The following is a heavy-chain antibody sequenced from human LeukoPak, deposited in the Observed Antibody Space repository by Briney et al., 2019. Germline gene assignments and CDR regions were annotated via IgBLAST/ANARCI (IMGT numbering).Heavy chain of an antibody. V-gene: IGHV4-59*08. CDR3: ARHVSYVYYYYYGMDV. CDR1: GGSTSSHY. Sequence: SETLSPTCTVPGGSTSSHYWSWNRQPPGKGLERNGYTYYSGSTNYNPTLESRVTISVHTPNNQFSLRLSSVTAADTAVYYCARHVSYVYYYYYGMDVWGQGTTVTVSS. CDR2: TYYSGST. J-gene: IGHJ6*02. D-gene: IGHD3-16*01.